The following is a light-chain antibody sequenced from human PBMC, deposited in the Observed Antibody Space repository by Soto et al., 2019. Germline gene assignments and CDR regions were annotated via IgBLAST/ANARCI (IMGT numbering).Light chain of an antibody. J-gene: IGKJ1*01. V-gene: IGKV3-20*01. CDR3: QQYGSSPLT. CDR2: GAS. Sequence: EIVFAPSPGTPSLSPGERATLSFRASQSVSSSYLAWYQQKPGQAPRLLIYGASSRATGIPDRFSGSGSGTDFTLTISRLEPEDFAVYYCQQYGSSPLTFGQGTKVDIK. CDR1: QSVSSSY.